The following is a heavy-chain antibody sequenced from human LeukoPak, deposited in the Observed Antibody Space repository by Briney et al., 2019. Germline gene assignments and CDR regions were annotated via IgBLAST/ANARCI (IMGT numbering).Heavy chain of an antibody. J-gene: IGHJ5*02. CDR2: IYRGGTM. CDR3: ARHRLEAGKTYSYWFDP. D-gene: IGHD2-21*01. V-gene: IGHV4-4*09. CDR1: GGSISNYY. Sequence: PSETLSLTCSVSGGSISNYYWSWIRQPPGKGLEWIGYIYRGGTMNCNPSLKSRVTMSLDTSKNQISLMLNSVTAADTAVYYCARHRLEAGKTYSYWFDPWGQGTLGTVSS.